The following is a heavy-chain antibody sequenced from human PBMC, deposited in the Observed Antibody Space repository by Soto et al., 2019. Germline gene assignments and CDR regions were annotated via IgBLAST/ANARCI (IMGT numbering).Heavy chain of an antibody. J-gene: IGHJ4*01. V-gene: IGHV4-59*01. CDR2: VYNSGST. CDR1: GGSISSNY. D-gene: IGHD2-15*01. CDR3: ARYRREAVAGYTLDN. Sequence: NPSETLSLTCTVSGGSISSNYWTWIRQPPGKGLEWIGYVYNSGSTNYNPSLKSRVTISEDTSKSQFSLKVNSMTAADTAVYYCARYRREAVAGYTLDNWGQEFWSPSPQ.